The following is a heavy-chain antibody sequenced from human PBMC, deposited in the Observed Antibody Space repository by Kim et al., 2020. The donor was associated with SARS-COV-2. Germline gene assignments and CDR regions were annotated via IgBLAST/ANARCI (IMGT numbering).Heavy chain of an antibody. CDR1: GFTFSNAW. V-gene: IGHV3-15*01. D-gene: IGHD1-7*01. CDR3: TTVSPQTGTTPLFNYGMDV. CDR2: IKSKTDGGTT. J-gene: IGHJ6*02. Sequence: GGSLRLSCAASGFTFSNAWMSWVRQAPGKGLEWVGRIKSKTDGGTTDYAAPVKGRFTISRDDSKNTLYLQMNSLKTEDTAVYYCTTVSPQTGTTPLFNYGMDVWGQGTTVTVSS.